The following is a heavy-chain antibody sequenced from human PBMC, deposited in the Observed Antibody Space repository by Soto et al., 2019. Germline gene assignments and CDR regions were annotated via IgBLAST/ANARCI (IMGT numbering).Heavy chain of an antibody. CDR1: GYTFTSYD. CDR3: ARSGQVGNWFDP. Sequence: QVQLVQSGAEVKKPGASVKVSCKASGYTFTSYDINWLRQATGQGLEWMGWMNPNSGNTGYAQKLQGRVTMTSNTSISTAYMELSSLRSEDTAVYYCARSGQVGNWFDPWGQGTLVTVSS. D-gene: IGHD3-3*01. J-gene: IGHJ5*02. CDR2: MNPNSGNT. V-gene: IGHV1-8*01.